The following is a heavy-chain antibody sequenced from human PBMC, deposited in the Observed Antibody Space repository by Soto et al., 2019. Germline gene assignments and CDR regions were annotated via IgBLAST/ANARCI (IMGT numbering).Heavy chain of an antibody. CDR3: ARVGSGRYFDN. V-gene: IGHV4-4*07. Sequence: PSETLSLTCTVSGDSISSFYWSWIRQPAGKGLEWIGRIYSSGSANYNPSLKSRVIMSFDTSKNQFPLKLSSVTAADTAVYYCARVGSGRYFDNWGQGTLVTVSS. CDR2: IYSSGSA. D-gene: IGHD1-26*01. J-gene: IGHJ4*02. CDR1: GDSISSFY.